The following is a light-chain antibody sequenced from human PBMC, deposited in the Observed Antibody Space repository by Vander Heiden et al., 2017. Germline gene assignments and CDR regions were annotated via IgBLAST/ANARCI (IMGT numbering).Light chain of an antibody. Sequence: SALTHPASVSGSPGQSITISCTGTSSDVGSYNLLAWYQQHPGKAPNLMIYEGSKRPSGVPYRFSGSNSGNTASLTISGLQAEDEADYYCCSYAGSSTLYVFGTGTKVTVL. V-gene: IGLV2-23*01. CDR1: SSDVGSYNL. J-gene: IGLJ1*01. CDR2: EGS. CDR3: CSYAGSSTLYV.